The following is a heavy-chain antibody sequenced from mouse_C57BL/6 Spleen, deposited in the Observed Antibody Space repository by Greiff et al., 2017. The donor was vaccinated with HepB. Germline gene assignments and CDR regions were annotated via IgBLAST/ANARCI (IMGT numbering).Heavy chain of an antibody. D-gene: IGHD3-2*02. Sequence: LQESGAELVRPGTSVKMSCKASGYTFTNYWIGWAKQRPGHGLEWIGDIYPGGGYTNYNEKFKGKATLTADKSSSTAYMQFSSLTSEDSAIYYCAREGNSSGLPYWGQGTLVTVSA. V-gene: IGHV1-63*01. CDR1: GYTFTNYW. CDR3: AREGNSSGLPY. J-gene: IGHJ3*01. CDR2: IYPGGGYT.